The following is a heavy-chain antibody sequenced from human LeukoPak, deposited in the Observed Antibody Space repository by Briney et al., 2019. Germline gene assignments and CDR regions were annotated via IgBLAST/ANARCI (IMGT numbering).Heavy chain of an antibody. V-gene: IGHV3-53*01. J-gene: IGHJ4*02. Sequence: GGSLRLSCAASGFTVSSNYMSWVRQAPGKGLEWVSVIYSGGSTYYADSVKGRFTISRDNSKNTLYLQMNSLRAEDTAVYYCASGLEIAPLDYWGQGTLVTVSS. CDR1: GFTVSSNY. CDR2: IYSGGST. CDR3: ASGLEIAPLDY. D-gene: IGHD1-1*01.